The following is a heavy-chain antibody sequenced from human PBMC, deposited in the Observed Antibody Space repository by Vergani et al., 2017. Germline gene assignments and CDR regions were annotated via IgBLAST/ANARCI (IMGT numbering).Heavy chain of an antibody. CDR1: GFTFSDYY. CDR2: ISSSGSTI. CDR3: AIDFPAVWLVVITTDALDI. V-gene: IGHV3-11*01. D-gene: IGHD3-22*01. Sequence: QVQLVESGGGLVKPGGSLRLSCAASGFTFSDYYMSWIRQAPGQGLEWVSYISSSGSTIYYADSVKGRFTISRDNAKNSLYLQMNSLRAEDSAVYYCAIDFPAVWLVVITTDALDIWGQGTMVTVSS. J-gene: IGHJ3*02.